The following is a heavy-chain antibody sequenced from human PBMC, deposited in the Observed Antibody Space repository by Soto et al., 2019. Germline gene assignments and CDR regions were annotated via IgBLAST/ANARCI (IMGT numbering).Heavy chain of an antibody. J-gene: IGHJ4*02. CDR2: IIAGNGNT. Sequence: QVQLVQSGAELKKPGASVKVSCKASRYTFTNYAIHWVRQAPGQRLEWMGWIIAGNGNTKYSKKFQGRVTITRDISANTAYMDLSSLTSQDTAVYFCARGSGSILPFFDYWGQGTLVTVSS. CDR1: RYTFTNYA. D-gene: IGHD1-26*01. V-gene: IGHV1-3*01. CDR3: ARGSGSILPFFDY.